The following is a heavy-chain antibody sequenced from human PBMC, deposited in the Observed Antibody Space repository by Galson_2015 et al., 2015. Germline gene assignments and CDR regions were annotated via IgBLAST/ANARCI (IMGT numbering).Heavy chain of an antibody. CDR2: IIPIFGTA. Sequence: SVKVSCKASGGTFSSYAIGWVRQAPGQGLEWMGGIIPIFGTANYAQKFQGRVTITADESTSTAYMELSSLRSEDTAVYYCARVFWTPDYYYYYMDVWGKGTTVTVSS. J-gene: IGHJ6*03. CDR1: GGTFSSYA. V-gene: IGHV1-69*13. CDR3: ARVFWTPDYYYYYMDV. D-gene: IGHD3/OR15-3a*01.